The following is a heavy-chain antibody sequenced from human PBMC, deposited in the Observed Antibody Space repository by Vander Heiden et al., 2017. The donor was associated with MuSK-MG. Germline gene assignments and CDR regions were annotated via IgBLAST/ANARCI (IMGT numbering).Heavy chain of an antibody. D-gene: IGHD4-17*01. CDR3: ARGPTVVTGDHDAVDI. CDR2: VFSNDEK. J-gene: IGHJ3*02. CDR1: GFSLRNARMG. V-gene: IGHV2-26*01. Sequence: QVTLKESGPVLVKPTETLTLTCTVPGFSLRNARMGVSWIRQPPGKALEWLAHVFSNDEKSYSTSLKSRLTISKDTAKSQVVLTMTNMDPVDTATYYCARGPTVVTGDHDAVDIWGQGTRVTVSS.